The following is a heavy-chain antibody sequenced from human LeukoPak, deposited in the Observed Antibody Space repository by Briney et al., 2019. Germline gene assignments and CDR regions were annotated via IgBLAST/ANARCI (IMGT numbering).Heavy chain of an antibody. Sequence: GGSLRLSCAASGFTFDDYTMHWVRHAPGKGLELVSLISWDGGSTYYADSVKGRFTISRDNSKNSLYLQMNSLRTEDTALYYCAKDIARDDSEREAFDIWGQGTMVTVSS. CDR3: AKDIARDDSEREAFDI. D-gene: IGHD3-22*01. CDR2: ISWDGGST. J-gene: IGHJ3*02. V-gene: IGHV3-43*01. CDR1: GFTFDDYT.